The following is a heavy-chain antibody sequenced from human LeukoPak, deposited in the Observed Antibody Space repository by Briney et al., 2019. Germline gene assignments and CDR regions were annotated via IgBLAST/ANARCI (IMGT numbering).Heavy chain of an antibody. V-gene: IGHV3-23*01. CDR1: RFTFSGYA. CDR3: AKDGYCSGGSCWRPYYFDF. D-gene: IGHD2-15*01. J-gene: IGHJ4*02. CDR2: ITGSGDTT. Sequence: GGSLRLSCAASRFTFSGYAMSWVRQAPGKGLEWVSTITGSGDTTYYADSVKGRFTISRDNSKNTLYLQLNSLRDEDTAVYYCAKDGYCSGGSCWRPYYFDFWGQGTLVTVSS.